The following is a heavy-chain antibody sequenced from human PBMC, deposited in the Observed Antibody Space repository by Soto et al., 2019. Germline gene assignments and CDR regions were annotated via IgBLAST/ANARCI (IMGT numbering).Heavy chain of an antibody. V-gene: IGHV1-18*01. CDR1: GYTFTSYG. J-gene: IGHJ5*02. Sequence: QVQLVQSGAEVKKPGASVKVSCKASGYTFTSYGISWVRQAPGQGLEWVGWISAYNGNTNYAQKLQGRVTMTTDTSTSTAYMELRSLRSDDTAVYYCARDQQSIAVAGRVWFDPWGQGTLVTVSS. CDR2: ISAYNGNT. CDR3: ARDQQSIAVAGRVWFDP. D-gene: IGHD6-19*01.